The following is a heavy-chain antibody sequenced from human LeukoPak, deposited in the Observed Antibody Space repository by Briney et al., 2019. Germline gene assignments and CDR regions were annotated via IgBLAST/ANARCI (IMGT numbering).Heavy chain of an antibody. Sequence: LSLTCTVSGGSISSSSYYWGWIRQPPGKGLEWVSYISSSSSYTNYADSVKGRFTISRDNAKNSLYLQMNSLRAEDTAVYYCARDGGRSGSYRAYFDYWGQGTLVTVSS. D-gene: IGHD1-26*01. CDR2: ISSSSSYT. CDR1: GGSISSSSYY. J-gene: IGHJ4*02. CDR3: ARDGGRSGSYRAYFDY. V-gene: IGHV3-11*05.